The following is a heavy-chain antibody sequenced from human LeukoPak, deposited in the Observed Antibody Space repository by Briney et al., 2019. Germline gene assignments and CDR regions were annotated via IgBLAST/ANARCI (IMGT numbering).Heavy chain of an antibody. CDR3: AKLFSGSYSTDFDC. D-gene: IGHD3-10*02. CDR1: GFTFSSYG. CDR2: ISYDGSNK. V-gene: IGHV3-30*18. J-gene: IGHJ4*02. Sequence: PGRSLRLSCAASGFTFSSYGMLWVRQAPGKGLEWVAVISYDGSNKYYADSVKGRFTISRDNSKNTLYLQMNSLRAEDTAVYYCAKLFSGSYSTDFDCWGQGTLVTVSS.